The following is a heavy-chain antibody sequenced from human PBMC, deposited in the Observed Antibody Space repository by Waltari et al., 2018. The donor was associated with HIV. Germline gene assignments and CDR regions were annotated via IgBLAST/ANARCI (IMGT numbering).Heavy chain of an antibody. D-gene: IGHD2-15*01. V-gene: IGHV4-61*02. CDR1: GVSISNGSYY. J-gene: IGHJ6*02. CDR2: IYTSWST. Sequence: QVQLQESGPRLVKPSQTLSLTCHVSGVSISNGSYYWSWLRQPAGTGLEWIGRIYTSWSTNYNPSLKSRVTISVDTSKNQFSLKLSSVTAADTAVYYCARVFCSGGSCYGDGRYGMDVWGQGTTVTVSS. CDR3: ARVFCSGGSCYGDGRYGMDV.